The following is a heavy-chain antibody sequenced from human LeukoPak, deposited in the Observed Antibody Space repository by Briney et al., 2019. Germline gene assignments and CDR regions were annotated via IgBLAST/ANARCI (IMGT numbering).Heavy chain of an antibody. V-gene: IGHV3-11*01. D-gene: IGHD3-22*01. J-gene: IGHJ4*02. CDR1: GFTFSDYY. CDR2: ISSSGSTI. CDR3: ARDQGDDSSGSVDY. Sequence: GGSLRLSCAASGFTFSDYYMSWMRQGPGKGLEWVSYISSSGSTIYYADSVKGRFTISRDNAKNSLYLQMNSLRAEDTAVYYCARDQGDDSSGSVDYWGQGTLVTVSS.